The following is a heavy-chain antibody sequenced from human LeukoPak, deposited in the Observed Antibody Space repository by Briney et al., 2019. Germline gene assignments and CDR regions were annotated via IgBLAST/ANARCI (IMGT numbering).Heavy chain of an antibody. CDR3: ARNLGSSGSQEGY. CDR1: GYTFTSYG. V-gene: IGHV1-18*01. J-gene: IGHJ4*02. D-gene: IGHD1-26*01. Sequence: GASVKVSCKASGYTFTSYGISWVRQAPGQGLEWMGWISAYNGNTNYAQKLQGRVTITRNTSITTVYMDLSSLRSEDTAVYYCARNLGSSGSQEGYWGQGTLVTVSS. CDR2: ISAYNGNT.